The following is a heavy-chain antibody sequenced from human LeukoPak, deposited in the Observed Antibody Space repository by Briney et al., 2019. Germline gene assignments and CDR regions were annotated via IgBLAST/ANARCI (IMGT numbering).Heavy chain of an antibody. CDR3: ARGGRDYVWGSYRYKGCFDY. V-gene: IGHV4-34*01. D-gene: IGHD3-16*02. Sequence: SETRSLTCAVYGGSFSAYYRSWIRQPPGKGLEGIGEINHSGSTNYNPSLKSRVTISVDTSKNQFSLKLSSVTAADTAVYYCARGGRDYVWGSYRYKGCFDYWGQGTLVTVSS. J-gene: IGHJ4*02. CDR2: INHSGST. CDR1: GGSFSAYY.